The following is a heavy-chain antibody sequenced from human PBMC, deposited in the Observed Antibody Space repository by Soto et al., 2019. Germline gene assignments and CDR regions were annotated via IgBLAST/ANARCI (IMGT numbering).Heavy chain of an antibody. CDR1: GGTFGSYA. CDR3: AREALRYFDWYDY. V-gene: IGHV1-69*06. CDR2: IIPIFGTA. D-gene: IGHD3-9*01. J-gene: IGHJ4*02. Sequence: QVQLVQSGAEVKKPGSSVKVSGKASGGTFGSYAISWGHQAPGQGLEWMGGIIPIFGTANYAQKFQGRVTITADKSTSTAYMELSSLRSEDTAVYYCAREALRYFDWYDYWGQGTLVTVSS.